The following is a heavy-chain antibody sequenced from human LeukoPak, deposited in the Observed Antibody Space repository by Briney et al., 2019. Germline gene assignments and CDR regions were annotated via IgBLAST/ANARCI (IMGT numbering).Heavy chain of an antibody. D-gene: IGHD6-13*01. V-gene: IGHV1-69*13. CDR1: GGTFSSYA. CDR3: AKEEYSSSWYAGYFQH. CDR2: IIPIFGTA. J-gene: IGHJ1*01. Sequence: SVKVSCKASGGTFSSYAISWVRQAPGQGLEWMGGIIPIFGTANYAQKFQGRVTITADESTSTAYMELSSLRSEDTAVYYCAKEEYSSSWYAGYFQHWGQGTLVTVSS.